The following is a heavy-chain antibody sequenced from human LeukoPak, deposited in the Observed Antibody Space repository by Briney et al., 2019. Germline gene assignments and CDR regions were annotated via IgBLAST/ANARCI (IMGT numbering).Heavy chain of an antibody. D-gene: IGHD2-15*01. V-gene: IGHV3-30*04. CDR2: ISYDGSNK. Sequence: GGSLRLSCAASGFTFSSYAMHWVRQAPGKGLGWVAVISYDGSNKYYADSVKGRFTISRDNSENTLYLQMNSLRAEDMALYYCAKVAATRSFDYYFDYWGQGTLVTVTS. J-gene: IGHJ4*02. CDR1: GFTFSSYA. CDR3: AKVAATRSFDYYFDY.